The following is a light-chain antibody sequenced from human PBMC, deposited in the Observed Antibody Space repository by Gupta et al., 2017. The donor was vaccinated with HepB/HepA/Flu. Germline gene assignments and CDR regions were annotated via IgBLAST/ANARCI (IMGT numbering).Light chain of an antibody. CDR1: QSLSTC. CDR2: TAS. Sequence: GDRVTITCRASQSLSTCLNWYQQKAGRAPKLLIYTASSLESGVPSRFSGSGSGTDFTLTISSLQPEDFATYYCQQSYITPLTFGGGTKVEI. CDR3: QQSYITPLT. V-gene: IGKV1-39*01. J-gene: IGKJ4*01.